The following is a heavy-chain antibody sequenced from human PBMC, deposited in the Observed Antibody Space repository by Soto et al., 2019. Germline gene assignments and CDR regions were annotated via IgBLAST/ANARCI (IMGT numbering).Heavy chain of an antibody. CDR2: IIPIFGTA. CDR1: GGSFSSYA. Sequence: ASVRVSCKASGGSFSSYAISWVRQAPGQGLEWMGGIIPIFGTANYAQKFQGRVTITADESTSTAYMELSSLRSEDTAVYYCARDPDKYSSGWYLWTPGWFAPWGQGTLVTVSS. CDR3: ARDPDKYSSGWYLWTPGWFAP. V-gene: IGHV1-69*13. J-gene: IGHJ5*02. D-gene: IGHD6-19*01.